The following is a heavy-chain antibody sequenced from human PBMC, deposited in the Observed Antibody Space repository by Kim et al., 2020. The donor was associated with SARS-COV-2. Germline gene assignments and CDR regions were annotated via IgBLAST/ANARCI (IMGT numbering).Heavy chain of an antibody. CDR3: ARSGDYSILPAPGDAFDI. J-gene: IGHJ3*02. Sequence: KGRFTISRDNSKNTLYLQMNSLRAEDTAVYYCARSGDYSILPAPGDAFDIWGQGTMVTVSS. V-gene: IGHV3-30*01. D-gene: IGHD4-4*01.